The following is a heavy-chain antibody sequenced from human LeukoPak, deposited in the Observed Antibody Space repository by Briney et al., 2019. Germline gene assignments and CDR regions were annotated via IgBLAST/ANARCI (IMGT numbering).Heavy chain of an antibody. CDR3: AKDVHDYINY. Sequence: GGSLRLSCAASGFTFSSYGIHWVRQAPGKGLEWVAFIRYDGNNKYYADSVKGRFTISRDNSKNTLYLQMNSLRTEDTAVSYCAKDVHDYINYWGQGTLVTVSS. CDR2: IRYDGNNK. J-gene: IGHJ4*02. V-gene: IGHV3-30*02. CDR1: GFTFSSYG. D-gene: IGHD3-16*01.